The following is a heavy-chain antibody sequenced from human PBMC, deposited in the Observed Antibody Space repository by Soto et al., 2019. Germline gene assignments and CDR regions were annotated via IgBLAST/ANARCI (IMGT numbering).Heavy chain of an antibody. J-gene: IGHJ4*02. D-gene: IGHD4-17*01. CDR2: IYYSGST. CDR3: ARGGEPGDTDY. V-gene: IGHV4-30-4*08. CDR1: GGSISSGGYY. Sequence: SETLSLTCTFSGGSISSGGYYLSWIRQHPGKGLEWIGYIYYSGSTYYNPSLKSRVTISVDTSKNQFSLKLSSVTAADTAVYYCARGGEPGDTDYWGQGTLVTVSS.